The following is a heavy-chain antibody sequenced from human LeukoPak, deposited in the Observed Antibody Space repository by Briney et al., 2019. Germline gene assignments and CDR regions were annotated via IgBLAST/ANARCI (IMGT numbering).Heavy chain of an antibody. D-gene: IGHD3-3*01. V-gene: IGHV4-34*01. J-gene: IGHJ5*02. CDR1: GGSFSGYY. CDR2: INHSGST. CDR3: ARGLTDYDFWSGYYNLVNWFDP. Sequence: SETLSLTCAVYGGSFSGYYWSWIRQPPGKGLEWIGEINHSGSTNYNPSLKSRVTISVDTSKNQFSLKLSSVTAADTAVYYCARGLTDYDFWSGYYNLVNWFDPWGQGTLVTVSS.